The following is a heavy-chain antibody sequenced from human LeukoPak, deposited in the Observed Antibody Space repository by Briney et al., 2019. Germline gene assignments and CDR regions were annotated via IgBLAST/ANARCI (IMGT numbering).Heavy chain of an antibody. D-gene: IGHD1-26*01. CDR3: ARGQGHIVGADYYYYMDV. CDR1: GGSFSGYY. Sequence: SSETLSLTCAVYGGSFSGYYWSWIRQPPGKGLEWIGEINHSGSTNYNPSLKSRVTISVDTSKNQFSLKLSSVTAADTAVYYCARGQGHIVGADYYYYMDVWGKGTTVTVSS. V-gene: IGHV4-34*01. CDR2: INHSGST. J-gene: IGHJ6*03.